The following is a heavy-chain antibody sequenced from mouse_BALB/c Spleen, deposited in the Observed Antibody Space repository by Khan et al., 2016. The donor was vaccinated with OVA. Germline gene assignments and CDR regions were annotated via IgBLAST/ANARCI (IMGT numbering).Heavy chain of an antibody. CDR1: GYTFTNYG. CDR2: INTYTGEP. V-gene: IGHV9-3-1*01. J-gene: IGHJ1*01. D-gene: IGHD2-1*01. Sequence: QIQLVQSGPELKKPGETVKISCKASGYTFTNYGMNWVKQAPGKGLKWMGWINTYTGEPTYADDFKGRFAFSLETSASTAYLQFNNLRTEDTATYFCARNGNSWYFDVWGAGTTVTVSS. CDR3: ARNGNSWYFDV.